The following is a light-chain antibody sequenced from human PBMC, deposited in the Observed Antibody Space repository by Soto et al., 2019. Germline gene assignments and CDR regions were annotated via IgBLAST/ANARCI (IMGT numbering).Light chain of an antibody. CDR3: QQFGGTTFT. V-gene: IGKV3-20*01. CDR2: GAS. J-gene: IGKJ5*01. Sequence: EIVLTQSPGTLSLSPGEGATLSCRASQSFSSSYIAWYQQRPGQTPSLLIYGASTRATGIPDRFSGSGSGTHFTLTISRLEPGDFAVYYCQQFGGTTFTFGQGTRLEIK. CDR1: QSFSSSY.